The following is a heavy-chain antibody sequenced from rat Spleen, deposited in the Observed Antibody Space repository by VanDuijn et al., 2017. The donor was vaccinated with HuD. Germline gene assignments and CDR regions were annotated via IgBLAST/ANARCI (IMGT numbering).Heavy chain of an antibody. CDR3: ARSVFDY. CDR1: GFTFSDYY. CDR2: INYDGSRT. J-gene: IGHJ2*01. V-gene: IGHV5-29*01. Sequence: EVQLVESDGGLVQPGRSLKLSCAASGFTFSDYYMAWVRQAPTKGLEWVANINYDGSRTDYRDSVKGRFTISRDNAKSTLYLQMDSLRSEDTATYYFARSVFDYWGQGVMVTVSS.